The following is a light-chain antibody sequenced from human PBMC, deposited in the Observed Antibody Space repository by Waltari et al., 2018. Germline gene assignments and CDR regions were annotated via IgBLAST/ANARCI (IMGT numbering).Light chain of an antibody. CDR1: SSDVGGYNY. J-gene: IGLJ1*01. CDR2: EVN. CDR3: SSYASSSTLLYV. Sequence: QSALTQPASVSGSPGQSITISCTGTSSDVGGYNYVSWSQQHPGKAPKLMIYEVNNRPSGVSNRFSGSKSGNTASLTISGLQAEDEADYYCSSYASSSTLLYVFGPGTRVTVL. V-gene: IGLV2-14*01.